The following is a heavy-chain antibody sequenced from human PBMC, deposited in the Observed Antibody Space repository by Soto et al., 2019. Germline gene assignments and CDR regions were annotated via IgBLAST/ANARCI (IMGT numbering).Heavy chain of an antibody. CDR2: IIPLLGKA. CDR3: ARDSKTAAAWSGWYAGGYYYGMDV. Sequence: QVQLVPSGAAVKKPGSSVTVSCKASGGTFSSSAISWVRQAPGQGLEWMGGIIPLLGKANYAQTFEGIVTITADESSSTAYMELRSLRPEETAVYYCARDSKTAAAWSGWYAGGYYYGMDVWCQGTPVTV. D-gene: IGHD6-19*01. CDR1: GGTFSSSA. V-gene: IGHV1-69*01. J-gene: IGHJ6*02.